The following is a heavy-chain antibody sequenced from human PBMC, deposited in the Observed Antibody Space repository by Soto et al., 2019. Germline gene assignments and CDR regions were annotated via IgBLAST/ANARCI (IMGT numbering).Heavy chain of an antibody. CDR1: GGSISSYY. CDR2: IYYSGST. J-gene: IGHJ5*02. Sequence: SETLSLTCTVSGGSISSYYWSWIRQPPGKGLEWIGYIYYSGSTNYNPVIKSRVTIAVDTSKKQFSQKLSSVTAADTAVYYCARTANYYDSSGYYYWFDPWGQGTLVTVSS. V-gene: IGHV4-59*01. D-gene: IGHD3-22*01. CDR3: ARTANYYDSSGYYYWFDP.